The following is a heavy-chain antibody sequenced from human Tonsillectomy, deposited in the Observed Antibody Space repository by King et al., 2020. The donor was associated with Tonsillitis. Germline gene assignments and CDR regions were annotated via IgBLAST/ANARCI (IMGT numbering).Heavy chain of an antibody. CDR1: DRSISSYY. V-gene: IGHV4-4*07. CDR3: ARGIVGATSIWYFDL. D-gene: IGHD1-26*01. J-gene: IGHJ2*01. Sequence: QLQESGPGLVKPSETLSLTCTVSDRSISSYYWSWIRQPAGKGLEWIGRIYTSGSTNYNPSLQSRVTMSVETSKNQFSLRLSSVTAADTALYYCARGIVGATSIWYFDLWGRGILVTVSS. CDR2: IYTSGST.